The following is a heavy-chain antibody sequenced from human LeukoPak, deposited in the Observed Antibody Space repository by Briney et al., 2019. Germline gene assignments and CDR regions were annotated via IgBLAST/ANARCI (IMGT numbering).Heavy chain of an antibody. CDR2: IYPGDSDT. D-gene: IGHD3-22*01. Sequence: GESLKISCKGSGYSFTSYWIGWVRQMPGKGLEWMGIIYPGDSDTRYSPSFQGQVTISADKSISTDYLHWSSLKASDTAMYYCARSITMIVVVAAFDIWGQGTMVTVSS. J-gene: IGHJ3*02. CDR1: GYSFTSYW. V-gene: IGHV5-51*01. CDR3: ARSITMIVVVAAFDI.